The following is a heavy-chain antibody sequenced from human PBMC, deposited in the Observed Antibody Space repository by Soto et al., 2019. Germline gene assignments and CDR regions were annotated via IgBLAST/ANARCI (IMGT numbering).Heavy chain of an antibody. CDR2: IYYSGST. Sequence: ETLSLTCTVSGGSISSYYWSRIRQPPGKGLEWIGYIYYSGSTNYNPSLKSRVTISVDTSKNQFSLKLSSVTAADTAVYYCARGYSSGWYEDYYYGMDVWGQGTTVTVSS. J-gene: IGHJ6*02. CDR3: ARGYSSGWYEDYYYGMDV. D-gene: IGHD6-19*01. V-gene: IGHV4-59*01. CDR1: GGSISSYY.